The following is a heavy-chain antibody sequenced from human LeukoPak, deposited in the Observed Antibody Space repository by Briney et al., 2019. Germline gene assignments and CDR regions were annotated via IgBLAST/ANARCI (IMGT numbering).Heavy chain of an antibody. CDR2: INPNSGGT. V-gene: IGHV1-2*02. Sequence: ASVKVSCKASEYTFTDYYMHWVRQAPGQGLEWMGWINPNSGGTKYAQKFQDRVTMTRDPSISTAYMELSRLRFDDTAVYYCARDAWLVGATNLYYFDHWGQGTTATVSS. J-gene: IGHJ4*02. D-gene: IGHD1-26*01. CDR3: ARDAWLVGATNLYYFDH. CDR1: EYTFTDYY.